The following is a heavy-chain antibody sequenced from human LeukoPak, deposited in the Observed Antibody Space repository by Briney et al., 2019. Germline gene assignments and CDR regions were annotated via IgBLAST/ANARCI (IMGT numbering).Heavy chain of an antibody. CDR2: IIPILGIA. Sequence: SVKVSCNASGYTFTSYAISWVRQAPGQGLEWMGRIIPILGIANYAQKFQGRVTITADKSTSTAYMELSSLRSEDTAVYYCARGVSGSYYDYWGQGTLVTVSS. D-gene: IGHD1-26*01. CDR1: GYTFTSYA. V-gene: IGHV1-69*04. J-gene: IGHJ4*02. CDR3: ARGVSGSYYDY.